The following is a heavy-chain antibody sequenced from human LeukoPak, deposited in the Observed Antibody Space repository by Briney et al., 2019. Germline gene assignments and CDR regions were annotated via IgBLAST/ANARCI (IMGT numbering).Heavy chain of an antibody. Sequence: ASVKVSCKASGYTFTGYYMHWVRQAPGQGLEWMGWINPNSGGTNYAQKFQGRVTMTRDTSISTAYMELSRLRSEDTAICYCARGGFGSGSHFDYWGQGTLVTVSS. D-gene: IGHD3-10*01. J-gene: IGHJ4*02. CDR2: INPNSGGT. V-gene: IGHV1-2*02. CDR1: GYTFTGYY. CDR3: ARGGFGSGSHFDY.